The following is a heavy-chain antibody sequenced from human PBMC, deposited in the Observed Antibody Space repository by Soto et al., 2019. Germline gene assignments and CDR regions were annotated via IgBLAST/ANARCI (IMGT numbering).Heavy chain of an antibody. D-gene: IGHD6-19*01. V-gene: IGHV1-18*01. J-gene: IGHJ6*03. CDR3: ARVTQQCLPLINYYYYMDV. CDR2: ISAYNGNT. CDR1: GYTFTSYG. Sequence: QVQLVQSGAEVKKPGASVKVSCKASGYTFTSYGISWVRQAPGQGLEWMGWISAYNGNTNYAQKLQGRVTMTTDTSTSTAYMELRSLRSDDTAVYYCARVTQQCLPLINYYYYMDVWGKGTTVTVSS.